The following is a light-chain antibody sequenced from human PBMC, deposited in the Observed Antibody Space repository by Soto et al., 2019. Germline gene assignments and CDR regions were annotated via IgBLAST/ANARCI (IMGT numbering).Light chain of an antibody. Sequence: QSALTQPASVSGSPGQSITISCTGTSSDVGGYNYVSWYQQHPGKAPKLMIYDVSNRPSGVSNRFSGSKSGNTASLTISGLQADDEAEYYCSSYTSSSTLEGVFGGGTKLTVL. CDR1: SSDVGGYNY. CDR3: SSYTSSSTLEGV. CDR2: DVS. V-gene: IGLV2-14*01. J-gene: IGLJ2*01.